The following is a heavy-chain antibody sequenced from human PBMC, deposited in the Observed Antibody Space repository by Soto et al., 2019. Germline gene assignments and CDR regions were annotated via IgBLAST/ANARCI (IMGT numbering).Heavy chain of an antibody. CDR3: ARIHSGSFSDMDV. CDR1: GDSVSSNSAA. V-gene: IGHV6-1*01. J-gene: IGHJ6*02. CDR2: TYYRSKWYS. Sequence: SQTLSLTCAISGDSVSSNSAAWNWIRHSPSRGLEWLGRTYYRSKWYSNYAVSVKSRITINPDTSKNQFSLQLNSVTPEDTAVYYCARIHSGSFSDMDVWGQGTTVTVSS. D-gene: IGHD6-6*01.